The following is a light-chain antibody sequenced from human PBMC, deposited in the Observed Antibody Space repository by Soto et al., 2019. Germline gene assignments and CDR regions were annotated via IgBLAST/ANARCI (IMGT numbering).Light chain of an antibody. V-gene: IGLV1-51*01. Sequence: QSVLTQPPSVSAAPGQKVTISCSGSSSNIENNYVSWYQQLPGTAPKLLIHDNNQRPSGVPDRFSCSKSGTSATLGITGLQTGDEADYYCGTWDSGLSGVVFGGGTKLTVL. CDR2: DNN. CDR3: GTWDSGLSGVV. CDR1: SSNIENNY. J-gene: IGLJ2*01.